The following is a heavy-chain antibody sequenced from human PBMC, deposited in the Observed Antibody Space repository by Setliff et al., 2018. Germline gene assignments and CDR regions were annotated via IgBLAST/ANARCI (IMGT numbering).Heavy chain of an antibody. Sequence: ASVKVSCKASGYPFTSYDIHWLRLTSGQGLEWMGWLNPSSGDTGFATKFQGRVTVTRDTSISTAYMELSSLTSDDMAVYYCARGYCDGIGCPAPLYYFDFWGQGTLVTVSS. J-gene: IGHJ4*02. CDR1: GYPFTSYD. V-gene: IGHV1-8*02. CDR2: LNPSSGDT. D-gene: IGHD2-21*01. CDR3: ARGYCDGIGCPAPLYYFDF.